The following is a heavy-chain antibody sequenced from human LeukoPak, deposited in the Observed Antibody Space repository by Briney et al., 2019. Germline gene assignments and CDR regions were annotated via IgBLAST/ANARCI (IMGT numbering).Heavy chain of an antibody. V-gene: IGHV3-21*01. Sequence: GGSLRLSCAASGFTFSSYSMNWVRQAPGKGLEWVSSISSSSSYIYYADSVKGRFTISRDNAKNSLYLQMNSLRAEETAVYYCARDLSSYYYDSSGDADWGQGTLVTVSS. D-gene: IGHD3-22*01. J-gene: IGHJ4*02. CDR1: GFTFSSYS. CDR3: ARDLSSYYYDSSGDAD. CDR2: ISSSSSYI.